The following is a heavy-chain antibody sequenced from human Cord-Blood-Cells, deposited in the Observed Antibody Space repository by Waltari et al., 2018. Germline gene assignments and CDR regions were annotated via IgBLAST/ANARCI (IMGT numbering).Heavy chain of an antibody. CDR3: ARVLELGIGAFDI. V-gene: IGHV3-7*01. Sequence: EVQLVESGGGLVQPGGTMRLSCAASGFTYSSYWLIWVRQAPGKGLEWVANIKQDGSEKYYVDSVKGRFTISRDNAKNSLYLQMNSLRAEDTAVYYCARVLELGIGAFDIWGQGTMVTVSS. CDR1: GFTYSSYW. J-gene: IGHJ3*02. D-gene: IGHD7-27*01. CDR2: IKQDGSEK.